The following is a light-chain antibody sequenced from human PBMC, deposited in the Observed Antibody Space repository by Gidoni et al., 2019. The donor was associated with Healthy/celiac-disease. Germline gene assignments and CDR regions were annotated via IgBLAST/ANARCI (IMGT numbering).Light chain of an antibody. CDR1: QSVSSN. Sequence: LVITQSPATLSVSPGERATLSCRASQSVSSNLAWYQQKPGQAPRLLIYGASTRATGIPARFSGSESGTEFTLTISSLQSEDFAVYYCQQYNNWPPVTFGQXTKLEIK. CDR2: GAS. J-gene: IGKJ2*01. CDR3: QQYNNWPPVT. V-gene: IGKV3-15*01.